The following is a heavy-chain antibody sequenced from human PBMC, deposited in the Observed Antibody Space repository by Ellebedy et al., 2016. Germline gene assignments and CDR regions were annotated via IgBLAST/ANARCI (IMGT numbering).Heavy chain of an antibody. V-gene: IGHV3-7*02. D-gene: IGHD3-22*01. Sequence: GESLKISXAASGFTFSSYWMSWVRQAPGKGLEWVANIKQDGSEKYYVDSVKGRFTISRDNAKNSLYLQMNSLRAEDTAVYYCARGGYYDSSGYYYFEYWGQGTLVTVSS. J-gene: IGHJ4*02. CDR1: GFTFSSYW. CDR2: IKQDGSEK. CDR3: ARGGYYDSSGYYYFEY.